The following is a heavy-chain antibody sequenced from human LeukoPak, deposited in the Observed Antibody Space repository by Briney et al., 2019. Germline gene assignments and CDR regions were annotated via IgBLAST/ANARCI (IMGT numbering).Heavy chain of an antibody. CDR1: GGSISSSSYY. Sequence: SETLSLTCTVSGGSISSSSYYWGWIRQPPGKGLEWIGSIYYSGSTYYNPSLKSRVTISVDTSKNQFSLKLSSVTAADTAVYYCARGAGGSYYPYFDYWGQGTLVTVSS. V-gene: IGHV4-39*01. J-gene: IGHJ4*02. CDR2: IYYSGST. D-gene: IGHD1-26*01. CDR3: ARGAGGSYYPYFDY.